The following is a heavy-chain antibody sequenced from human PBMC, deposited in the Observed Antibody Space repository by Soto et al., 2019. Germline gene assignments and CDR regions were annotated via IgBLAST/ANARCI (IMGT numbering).Heavy chain of an antibody. CDR3: ARVVVPAAMGGWFDP. CDR2: INHSGST. J-gene: IGHJ5*02. V-gene: IGHV4-34*01. Sequence: PSETLSLTCAVYGRSFSGYYWSWIRQPPGKGLEWIGEINHSGSTNYNPSLKSRVTISVDTSKNQFSLKLSSVTAADTAVYYCARVVVPAAMGGWFDPWGQGTLVTVSS. D-gene: IGHD2-2*01. CDR1: GRSFSGYY.